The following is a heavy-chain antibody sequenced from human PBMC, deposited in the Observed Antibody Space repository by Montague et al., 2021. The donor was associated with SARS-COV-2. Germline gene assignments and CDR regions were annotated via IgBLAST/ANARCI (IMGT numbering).Heavy chain of an antibody. CDR1: GGSFSGYY. CDR2: INHSGST. V-gene: IGHV4-34*01. J-gene: IGHJ4*02. CDR3: ARGSSILWWWPFDY. D-gene: IGHD2-21*01. Sequence: SETLSLTCAVYGGSFSGYYWSWIRQPPEKGLEWIGEINHSGSTXXXPSXXXRVTISVDTSKNQFSLKLSSVTAADTAVYYCARGSSILWWWPFDYWGQGTLVTVSS.